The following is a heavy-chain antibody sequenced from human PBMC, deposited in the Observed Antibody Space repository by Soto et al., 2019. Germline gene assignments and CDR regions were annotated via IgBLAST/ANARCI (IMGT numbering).Heavy chain of an antibody. J-gene: IGHJ4*02. D-gene: IGHD6-13*01. CDR3: AREAPGTSYFDC. V-gene: IGHV4-4*02. CDR2: IYYSGST. Sequence: SETLSLTCAVSGDSIRSNNWWSWVRQPPGKGLEWIGEIYYSGSTNYNPSLKSRVTISVDKSRNQFSLKLSSVTAADTAVYYCAREAPGTSYFDCWGRGTQVTVS. CDR1: GDSIRSNNW.